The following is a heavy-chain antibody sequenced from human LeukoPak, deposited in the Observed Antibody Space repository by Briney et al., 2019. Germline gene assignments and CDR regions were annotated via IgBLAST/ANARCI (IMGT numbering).Heavy chain of an antibody. CDR1: GYSFTSYW. D-gene: IGHD3-3*01. CDR3: ARRIYDFWSGYHDAFDI. V-gene: IGHV5-51*01. Sequence: GESLKISCKGSGYSFTSYWIGWVRQMLGKGLEWMGIIYPGDSDTRYSPSFQGQVTISADKSISTAYLQWSSLKASDTAMYYCARRIYDFWSGYHDAFDIWGQGTMVTVSS. J-gene: IGHJ3*02. CDR2: IYPGDSDT.